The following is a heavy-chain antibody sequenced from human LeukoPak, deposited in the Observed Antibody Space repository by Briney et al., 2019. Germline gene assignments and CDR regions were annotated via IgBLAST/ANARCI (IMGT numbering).Heavy chain of an antibody. J-gene: IGHJ4*02. Sequence: PGGSPRLSCAASGFILSDYNMNWVRQAPGKGLEWVSFIAISGTYITYADSVKGRFTISRENAKNSLYLQMNSLGAEDTAVYYCTRDVSATARAYDYWGQGTLVTVSS. CDR1: GFILSDYN. CDR2: IAISGTYI. D-gene: IGHD1-26*01. V-gene: IGHV3-21*01. CDR3: TRDVSATARAYDY.